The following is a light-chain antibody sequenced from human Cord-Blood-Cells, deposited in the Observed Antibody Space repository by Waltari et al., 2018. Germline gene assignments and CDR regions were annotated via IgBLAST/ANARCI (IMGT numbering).Light chain of an antibody. CDR3: QAWDSITYV. J-gene: IGLJ1*01. CDR1: KLGDKY. Sequence: SYELTQPPSVSVSPGQTASITCSGDKLGDKYACWYQQKPGPSPVLVIYQDSKRPSGIPERFSGSNSGNTATLTISGTQAMDEADYYCQAWDSITYVFGTGTKVTVL. V-gene: IGLV3-1*01. CDR2: QDS.